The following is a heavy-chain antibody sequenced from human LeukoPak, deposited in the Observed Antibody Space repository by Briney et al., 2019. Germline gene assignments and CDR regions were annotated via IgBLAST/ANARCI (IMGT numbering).Heavy chain of an antibody. D-gene: IGHD3-3*01. CDR3: ARVIWSGHNANMDV. V-gene: IGHV1-18*01. CDR2: ISGLNGAT. CDR1: GYTFDSYG. Sequence: ASVKVSCKTSGYTFDSYGISWVRQAPGQGLEWLGGISGLNGATNYAQKMQGRVTMTTDAYTTTADMELRNLTSDDTAVYYCARVIWSGHNANMDVWGEGTPVTVSS. J-gene: IGHJ6*03.